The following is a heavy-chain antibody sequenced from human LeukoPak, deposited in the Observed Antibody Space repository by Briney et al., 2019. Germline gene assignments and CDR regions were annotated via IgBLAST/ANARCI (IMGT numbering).Heavy chain of an antibody. CDR1: GFAFSSHW. CDR2: LSEDGSER. CDR3: ARDLNRYFDY. Sequence: GSLRLSCAASGFAFSSHWMTWVRQAPGKGLEWVANLSEDGSERYYVDSVKGRFTISRDNAKNSLYLQMNSLRAEDTAVYYCARDLNRYFDYWGQGTLLTVSP. J-gene: IGHJ4*02. V-gene: IGHV3-7*04.